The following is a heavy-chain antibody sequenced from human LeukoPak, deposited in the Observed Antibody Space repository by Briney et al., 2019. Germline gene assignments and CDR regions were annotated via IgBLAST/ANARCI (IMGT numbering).Heavy chain of an antibody. J-gene: IGHJ1*01. CDR3: ASEVVTSIEYFQH. CDR1: GASITSYY. D-gene: IGHD2-21*02. CDR2: IYYSGST. V-gene: IGHV4-59*01. Sequence: SETLSVTCTVSGASITSYYWSWIRQPPGKAVEWIGYIYYSGSTNYDPSLKSRVTISVDTSKNQFSLKLRSVTAADTAVYYCASEVVTSIEYFQHWGQGTLVTVSS.